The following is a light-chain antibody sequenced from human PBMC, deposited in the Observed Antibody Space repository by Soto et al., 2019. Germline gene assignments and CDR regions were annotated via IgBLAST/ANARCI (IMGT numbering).Light chain of an antibody. J-gene: IGKJ3*01. CDR3: LLDHNYPLT. Sequence: AIQMTQSPSSLSASVGDRVTITCRASQGIRDDLGWYQQKPGEAPKLLIYAASNLRSGVPSRFSASGSGTDFTLTINSLQTGDFVTYYFLLDHNYPLTFGPGTNVEIQ. CDR2: AAS. CDR1: QGIRDD. V-gene: IGKV1-6*01.